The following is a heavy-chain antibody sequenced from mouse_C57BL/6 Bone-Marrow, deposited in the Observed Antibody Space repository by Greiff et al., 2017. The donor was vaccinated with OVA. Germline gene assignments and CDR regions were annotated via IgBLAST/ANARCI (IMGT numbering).Heavy chain of an antibody. V-gene: IGHV7-3*01. CDR3: ARYVTGTGFAY. Sequence: EVQGVESGGGLVQPGGSLSLSCAASGFTFTDYYMSWVRQPPGKALEWLGFIRNKANGYTTEYSASVKGRFNISRDNYQSILYLQMNALRAEDSATYYCARYVTGTGFAYWGQGTLVTVSA. CDR2: IRNKANGYTT. J-gene: IGHJ3*01. CDR1: GFTFTDYY. D-gene: IGHD4-1*01.